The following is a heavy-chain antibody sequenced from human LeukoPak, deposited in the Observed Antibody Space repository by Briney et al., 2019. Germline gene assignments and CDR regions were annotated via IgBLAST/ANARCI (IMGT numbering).Heavy chain of an antibody. CDR2: IYHSDST. J-gene: IGHJ4*02. V-gene: IGHV4-38-2*02. D-gene: IGHD2-8*02. Sequence: SQTLSLTCTVSGYSISSGYYWAWIRPPPGKGLEWIGTIYHSDSTYYNPSLKSRVPISVDTSKNQFSLKLNSVTAADTAVYYCARFERSTGCYWGQGTLVTVSS. CDR3: ARFERSTGCY. CDR1: GYSISSGYY.